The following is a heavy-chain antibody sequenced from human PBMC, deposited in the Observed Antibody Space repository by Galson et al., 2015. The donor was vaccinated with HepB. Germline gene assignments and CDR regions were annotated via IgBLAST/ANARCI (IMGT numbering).Heavy chain of an antibody. D-gene: IGHD3-3*01. V-gene: IGHV7-4-1*02. J-gene: IGHJ6*03. Sequence: SVKVSCKASGYTFTDYVVNWVRQAPGQGLEWMGWMNTNTGKPTYAPGFAGRFVFSFDTSVTTAYLQISSLETDDTPVYYCARSPLRFLDWLPYYDYYYMDVWGEGTTVTVSS. CDR1: GYTFTDYV. CDR2: MNTNTGKP. CDR3: ARSPLRFLDWLPYYDYYYMDV.